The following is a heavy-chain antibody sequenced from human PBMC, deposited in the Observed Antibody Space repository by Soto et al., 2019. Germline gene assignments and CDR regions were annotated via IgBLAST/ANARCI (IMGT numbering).Heavy chain of an antibody. CDR1: GDTLTTDG. V-gene: IGHV1-69*06. J-gene: IGHJ4*02. CDR2: IIPIFDKT. Sequence: ASVKVSCKASGDTLTTDGIGWVRQAPGQGLEWMGGIIPIFDKTYYSEKFQDRVTITADKSTSTAYMELSGLRSDDTAVYYCAKVPPGYCSGGTCFWYYFDYWGQGTRVTVSS. CDR3: AKVPPGYCSGGTCFWYYFDY. D-gene: IGHD2-15*01.